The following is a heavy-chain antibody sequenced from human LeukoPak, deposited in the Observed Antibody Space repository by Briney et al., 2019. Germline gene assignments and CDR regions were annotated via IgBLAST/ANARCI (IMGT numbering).Heavy chain of an antibody. D-gene: IGHD2-2*01. V-gene: IGHV3-23*01. CDR3: AKERGYCSSTSCPFDY. Sequence: GGSLRLSCAASGFTFSSYAMRWVRQAPGKGLEWVSAISGSGGSTYYADSVKGRFTISRDNSKNTLYLQMNSLRAEDTAVYYCAKERGYCSSTSCPFDYWGQGTLVTVSS. J-gene: IGHJ4*02. CDR2: ISGSGGST. CDR1: GFTFSSYA.